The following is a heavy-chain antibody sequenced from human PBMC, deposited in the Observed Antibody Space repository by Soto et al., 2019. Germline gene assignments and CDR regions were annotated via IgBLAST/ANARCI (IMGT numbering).Heavy chain of an antibody. CDR3: ARDQGGATGDY. Sequence: SVKFSCKASVYTFPSYVISWVLQAPGQGLEWMGWISAYNDNINYAQKLQGRVTMTTDTYTSTAYMELRSLRSDATAVYFCARDQGGATGDYSGQGTLFTVSS. CDR2: ISAYNDNI. D-gene: IGHD1-26*01. V-gene: IGHV1-18*01. CDR1: VYTFPSYV. J-gene: IGHJ4*02.